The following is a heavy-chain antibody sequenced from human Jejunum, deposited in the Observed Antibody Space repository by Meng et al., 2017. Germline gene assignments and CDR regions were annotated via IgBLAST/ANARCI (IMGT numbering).Heavy chain of an antibody. Sequence: EGQLGESGGGLVQPGGSLRLSCEASEFTFSSYAMNWVRQAPGKGLEWVSVITGSGGYTHYADSVKGRFTISRDNSKNTLYLQMNSLRAEDTAVYYCAKEAPGTFDLWGLGTLVTVSS. V-gene: IGHV3-23*04. CDR1: EFTFSSYA. CDR2: ITGSGGYT. CDR3: AKEAPGTFDL. J-gene: IGHJ4*01.